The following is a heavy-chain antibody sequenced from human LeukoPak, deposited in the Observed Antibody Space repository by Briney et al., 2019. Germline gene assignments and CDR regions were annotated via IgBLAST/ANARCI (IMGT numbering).Heavy chain of an antibody. Sequence: SETLSLTCTVSGGSISSYYWSRIRQPPGKGLEWIGYIYYSGSTNYNPSLKSRVTISVDTSKNQFSLKLSSVTAADTAVYYCARGSPSSGSMTFDYWGQGTLVTASS. CDR2: IYYSGST. D-gene: IGHD6-19*01. J-gene: IGHJ4*02. CDR1: GGSISSYY. CDR3: ARGSPSSGSMTFDY. V-gene: IGHV4-59*01.